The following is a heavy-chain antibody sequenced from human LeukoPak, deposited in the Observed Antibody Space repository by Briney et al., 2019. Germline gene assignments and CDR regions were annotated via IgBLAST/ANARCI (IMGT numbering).Heavy chain of an antibody. J-gene: IGHJ4*02. V-gene: IGHV3-48*01. CDR2: ISSSSSTI. CDR1: GFTFSSYS. CDR3: ADPEGSSWSTIDY. D-gene: IGHD6-13*01. Sequence: GGSLRLSCAASGFTFSSYSMNWVRQAPGKGLEWVSYISSSSSTIYYADSVKGRFTISRDNSKNTLYLQMNGLRAEDTAVYYCADPEGSSWSTIDYWGQGTLVTVSS.